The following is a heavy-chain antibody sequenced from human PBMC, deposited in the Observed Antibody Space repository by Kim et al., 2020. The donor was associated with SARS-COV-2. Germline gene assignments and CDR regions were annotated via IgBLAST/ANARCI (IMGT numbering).Heavy chain of an antibody. J-gene: IGHJ4*02. CDR3: ARDYRITGTREQSDY. CDR2: IYSGGST. D-gene: IGHD1-20*01. Sequence: GGSLRLSCAASGFTVSSNYMSWVRQAPGKGLEWVSVIYSGGSTYYADSVKGRFTISRDNSKNTLYLQMNSLRAEDTAVYYCARDYRITGTREQSDYWGQGTLVTVSS. V-gene: IGHV3-53*01. CDR1: GFTVSSNY.